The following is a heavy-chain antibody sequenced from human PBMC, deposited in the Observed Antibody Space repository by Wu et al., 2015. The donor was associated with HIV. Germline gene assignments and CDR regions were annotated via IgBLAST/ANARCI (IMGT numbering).Heavy chain of an antibody. D-gene: IGHD3-10*01. CDR2: FDPKDGEI. CDR1: GYTLSKLS. J-gene: IGHJ3*02. Sequence: QVPLVQSGAEVRKPGATVKVPCKVSGYTLSKLSMHWVRQTPGKGLEWMGGFDPKDGEIVYAQNFQGRLTMTEDTSTDTAYVELRSLRFEDTAVYYCTTLRGGYYAGSDIPAAFDIWGQGTMVTVSP. CDR3: TTLRGGYYAGSDIPAAFDI. V-gene: IGHV1-24*01.